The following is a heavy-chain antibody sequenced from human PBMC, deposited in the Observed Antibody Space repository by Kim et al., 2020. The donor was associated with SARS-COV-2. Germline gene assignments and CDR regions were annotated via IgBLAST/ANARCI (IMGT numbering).Heavy chain of an antibody. D-gene: IGHD3-3*01. V-gene: IGHV3-30*01. Sequence: VKVRFIISRENTKNALYLQMNGLRAEDTAVYYCARRSITIFGVVTPVDYWGQGTLVTVSS. J-gene: IGHJ4*02. CDR3: ARRSITIFGVVTPVDY.